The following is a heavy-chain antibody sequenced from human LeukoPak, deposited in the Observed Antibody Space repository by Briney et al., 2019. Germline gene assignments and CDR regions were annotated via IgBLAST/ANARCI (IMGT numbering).Heavy chain of an antibody. D-gene: IGHD3-3*01. J-gene: IGHJ4*02. CDR1: GYTFTSYD. Sequence: APVKVSCKASGYTFTSYDINWVRQATGQGLEWMGWMNPNSGNTGYAQKFQGRVTITRNTSISTAYMELSSLRSEDTAVYYCASSVLRFLEWLLFYWGQGTLVTVSS. CDR3: ASSVLRFLEWLLFY. CDR2: MNPNSGNT. V-gene: IGHV1-8*03.